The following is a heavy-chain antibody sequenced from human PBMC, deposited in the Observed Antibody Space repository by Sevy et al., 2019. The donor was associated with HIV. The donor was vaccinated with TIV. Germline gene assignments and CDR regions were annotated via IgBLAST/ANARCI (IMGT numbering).Heavy chain of an antibody. CDR3: ARGWILWFGELPPLVFDY. J-gene: IGHJ4*02. Sequence: GGSLRLSCAASGFTFSSYWMSWVRQAPGKGLEWVANIKQDGSEKYYVDSVKGRFTISRDNAKNSLYLQMNSPRAEDTAVYYCARGWILWFGELPPLVFDYWGQGTLVTVSS. V-gene: IGHV3-7*01. D-gene: IGHD3-10*01. CDR2: IKQDGSEK. CDR1: GFTFSSYW.